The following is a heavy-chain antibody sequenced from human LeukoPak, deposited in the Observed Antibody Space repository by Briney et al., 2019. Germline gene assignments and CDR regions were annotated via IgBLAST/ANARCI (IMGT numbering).Heavy chain of an antibody. Sequence: ASVKVSCKASGYTFTSYGISWVRQAPGQGLEWMGWISAYNGNTNYAQKFQGRVTMTRDTSLSTAYMELSSLRSEDTALYYCAIIVAAAGGSLTLDYWGQGTLVTVSS. CDR3: AIIVAAAGGSLTLDY. J-gene: IGHJ4*02. CDR2: ISAYNGNT. CDR1: GYTFTSYG. D-gene: IGHD6-13*01. V-gene: IGHV1-18*01.